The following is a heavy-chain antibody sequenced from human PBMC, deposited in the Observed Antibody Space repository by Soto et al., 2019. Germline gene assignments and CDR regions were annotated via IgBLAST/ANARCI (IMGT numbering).Heavy chain of an antibody. CDR2: IYYSGST. CDR3: ARINLDGSGSYGFDY. V-gene: IGHV4-59*01. CDR1: GGSISSYY. D-gene: IGHD3-10*01. J-gene: IGHJ4*02. Sequence: PSETLSLTCTVSGGSISSYYWSWIRQPPGKGLEWIGYIYYSGSTNYNPSLKSRVTISVDTSKNQFSLKLSSVTAADTAVYYCARINLDGSGSYGFDYWGQGTLVIVSS.